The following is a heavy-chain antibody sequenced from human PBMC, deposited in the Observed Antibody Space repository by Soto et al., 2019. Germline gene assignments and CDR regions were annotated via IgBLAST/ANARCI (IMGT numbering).Heavy chain of an antibody. J-gene: IGHJ6*04. Sequence: PSDTLSLTCTFSVDSLSSPTYYCTWIRQPPGKGLEWIAHIYYSGRTIYNPSLQSRVAISVDTSKNQFYLELNSVTAADTAVYFCARETTEPEYYYGLELWGEGTTVTVSS. CDR2: IYYSGRT. CDR1: VDSLSSPTYY. CDR3: ARETTEPEYYYGLEL. D-gene: IGHD4-17*01. V-gene: IGHV4-61*01.